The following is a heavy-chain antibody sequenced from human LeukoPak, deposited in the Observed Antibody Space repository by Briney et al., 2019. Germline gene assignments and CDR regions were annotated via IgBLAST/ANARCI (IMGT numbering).Heavy chain of an antibody. CDR1: GGSISINNYY. J-gene: IGHJ4*02. CDR3: ARRTSNPVGAIDY. D-gene: IGHD1-26*01. V-gene: IGHV4-39*01. CDR2: ISYSGT. Sequence: PSETLSLTCTVSGGSISINNYYWGWIRQPPGRGLEWIGSISYSGTYYNPSLKSRLTISVDTSKNHFSLNLRSVTAADTAVYYCARRTSNPVGAIDYWGQGTLVTVSS.